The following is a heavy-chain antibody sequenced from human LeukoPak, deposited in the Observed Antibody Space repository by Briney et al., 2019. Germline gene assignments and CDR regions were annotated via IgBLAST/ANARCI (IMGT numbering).Heavy chain of an antibody. CDR3: TTDPIDY. CDR2: IKSKTDGGTT. J-gene: IGHJ4*02. CDR1: GFSFSDYW. V-gene: IGHV3-15*01. Sequence: GGSLRLSCAASGFSFSDYWMSWVRQAPGKGLEWVGRIKSKTDGGTTEYAAPVKGRFSISRDDSKNTLYLQMNSLKTEDTAVYYCTTDPIDYWGQGTLVTVSS.